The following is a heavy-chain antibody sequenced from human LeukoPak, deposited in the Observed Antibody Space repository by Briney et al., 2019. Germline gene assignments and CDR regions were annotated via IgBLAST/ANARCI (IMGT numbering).Heavy chain of an antibody. CDR2: VNPNSGHT. Sequence: ASVTVSCKASVYTFTNYDVNWVRQATGQGLEWMGWVNPNSGHTGYAQKFQGRVTLTTNTSVSTAYMELSSLRSEDTAIYYCARGAPGSYCSGGSCPYFGYWGQGTLVSVSS. D-gene: IGHD2-15*01. J-gene: IGHJ4*02. CDR1: VYTFTNYD. CDR3: ARGAPGSYCSGGSCPYFGY. V-gene: IGHV1-8*01.